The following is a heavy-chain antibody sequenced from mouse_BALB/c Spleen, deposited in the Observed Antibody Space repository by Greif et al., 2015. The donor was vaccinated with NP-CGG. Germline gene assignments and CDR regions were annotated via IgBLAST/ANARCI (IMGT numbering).Heavy chain of an antibody. J-gene: IGHJ3*01. D-gene: IGHD2-4*01. CDR3: AGNYDGFAY. V-gene: IGHV5-6-3*01. Sequence: EVQLVESGGGLVQPGGSLKLSCAASGFTFSSYGMSWVRQTPDKRLELVATINSNGGSTYYPDSVKGRFTISRDDAKNTLYLQMSSLKPEDTAMYYCAGNYDGFAYWGQGTLVTVSA. CDR2: INSNGGST. CDR1: GFTFSSYG.